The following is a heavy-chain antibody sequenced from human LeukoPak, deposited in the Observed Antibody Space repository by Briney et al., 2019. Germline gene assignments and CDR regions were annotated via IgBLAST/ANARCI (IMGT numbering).Heavy chain of an antibody. CDR1: GYTFTNFG. J-gene: IGHJ4*02. D-gene: IGHD2-21*02. CDR3: GRDLMVVTTPIRNFDY. V-gene: IGHV1-18*01. CDR2: ISTDNGNT. Sequence: ASVKVSCKASGYTFTNFGITWVRQAPGQGLEWMGWISTDNGNTKYAQKLQGRVTMTTDTSTRTAYVELKSLRSDDTAVYYGGRDLMVVTTPIRNFDYWGQGTLVTVSS.